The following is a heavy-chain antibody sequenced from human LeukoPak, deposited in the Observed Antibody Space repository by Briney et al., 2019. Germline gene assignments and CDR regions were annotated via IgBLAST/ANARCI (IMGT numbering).Heavy chain of an antibody. CDR1: GGTFSSYA. CDR2: IIPIFGTA. J-gene: IGHJ6*02. CDR3: ARDISSVVPAAHYYYGMDV. D-gene: IGHD2-2*01. Sequence: GASVKVSCKASGGTFSSYAISWVRQAPGQGLEWMGGIIPIFGTANYAQKFQGRVTMTRDTSTSTVYMELSSLRSEDTAVYYCARDISSVVPAAHYYYGMDVWGQGTTVTVSS. V-gene: IGHV1-69*05.